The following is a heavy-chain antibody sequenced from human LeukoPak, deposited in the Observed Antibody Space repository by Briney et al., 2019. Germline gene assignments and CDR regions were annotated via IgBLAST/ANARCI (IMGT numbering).Heavy chain of an antibody. J-gene: IGHJ5*02. CDR2: ISGDGGST. Sequence: GGSLRLSCAASAFTFDDYAMHWVRQVPGKGLEWVSLISGDGGSTYYADSVKGRFTISRDNSKNSLYLQMNSLRTEDTALYYCAKDMSAATYWNWFDPWGQGTLVTVSS. CDR3: AKDMSAATYWNWFDP. D-gene: IGHD2-2*01. V-gene: IGHV3-43*02. CDR1: AFTFDDYA.